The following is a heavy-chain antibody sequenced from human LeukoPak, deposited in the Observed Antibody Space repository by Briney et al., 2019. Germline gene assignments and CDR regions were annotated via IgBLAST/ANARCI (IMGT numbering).Heavy chain of an antibody. CDR2: ISPNSGNT. V-gene: IGHV1-8*01. CDR3: TRGPPNWGYDY. Sequence: ASVKVSCKASGYTFTCYDINWVRQATGQGLEWMGWISPNSGNTGYAQKFQGRVTMTRSTSMSTAYMELSSLKSEDTAVYYCTRGPPNWGYDYWGQGTLVTVSS. J-gene: IGHJ4*02. CDR1: GYTFTCYD. D-gene: IGHD7-27*01.